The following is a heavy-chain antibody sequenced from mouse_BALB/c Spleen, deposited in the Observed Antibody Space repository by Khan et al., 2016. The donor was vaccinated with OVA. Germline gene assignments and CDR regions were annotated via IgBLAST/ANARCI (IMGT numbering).Heavy chain of an antibody. CDR3: ERLAYYYDSEGFAY. J-gene: IGHJ3*01. CDR1: GFTFSTYG. V-gene: IGHV5-6*01. Sequence: EAELVESGGDLVEPGGSLKLSCAASGFTFSTYGMSWVRQTPDKRLEWVATISTGGHYTYYPDSVRGRFTISRDNAKNTLYLQMTSLKSEDTAMFYCERLAYYYDSEGFAYWGQGTLVTVSA. CDR2: ISTGGHYT. D-gene: IGHD1-1*01.